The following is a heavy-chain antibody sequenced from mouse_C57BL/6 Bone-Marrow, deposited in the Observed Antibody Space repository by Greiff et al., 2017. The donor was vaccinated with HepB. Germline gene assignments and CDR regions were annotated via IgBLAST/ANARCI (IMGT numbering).Heavy chain of an antibody. J-gene: IGHJ1*03. CDR1: GYTFTSYW. CDR3: ARRITTVVATKYFDV. D-gene: IGHD1-1*01. CDR2: IHPNSGST. V-gene: IGHV1-64*01. Sequence: VKLQQPGAELVKPGASVKLSCKASGYTFTSYWMHWVKQRPGQGLEWIGMIHPNSGSTNYNEKFKSKATLTVDKSSSTAYMQLSSLTSEDSAVYYCARRITTVVATKYFDVWGTGTTVTVSS.